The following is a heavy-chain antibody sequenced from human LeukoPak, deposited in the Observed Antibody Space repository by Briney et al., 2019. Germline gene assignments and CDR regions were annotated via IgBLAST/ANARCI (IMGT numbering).Heavy chain of an antibody. CDR1: GFIVSGDF. J-gene: IGHJ4*02. CDR2: IYSDGST. V-gene: IGHV3-53*01. Sequence: PGGSLRLSCAASGFIVSGDFMSWVRQAPGKGLEWVSVIYSDGSTYYADSVKGRFTISRDNAKNSLYLQMNSLRVEDTAVYYCASRHFENWGQGTLVTVSS. CDR3: ASRHFEN.